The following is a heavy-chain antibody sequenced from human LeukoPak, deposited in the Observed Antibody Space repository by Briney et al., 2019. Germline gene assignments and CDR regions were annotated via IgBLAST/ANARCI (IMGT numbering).Heavy chain of an antibody. CDR2: VYNDGSTT. Sequence: PGGSLRLSCAASGFTFSSYWMSWVRQAPGKGLEWVSRVYNDGSTTNYADSVKGRFTISRDNAKNTLYLQMNSLRAEDMAVYYCARESGSSRFFDYWGQGTLVTVSS. V-gene: IGHV3-74*01. D-gene: IGHD6-6*01. J-gene: IGHJ4*02. CDR3: ARESGSSRFFDY. CDR1: GFTFSSYW.